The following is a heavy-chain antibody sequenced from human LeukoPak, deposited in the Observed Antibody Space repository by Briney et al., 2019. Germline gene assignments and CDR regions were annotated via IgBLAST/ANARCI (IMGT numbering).Heavy chain of an antibody. CDR1: ELSVSDNY. D-gene: IGHD1-26*01. V-gene: IGHV3-53*01. CDR3: VRTQPRSRLLDR. J-gene: IGHJ5*02. CDR2: LYSGGNT. Sequence: GGSLRLSCAASELSVSDNYMSWVRQAPGKGLEWVSILYSGGNTYYTDSVKGRFTISRDTSKNTLYLQMNSLRADDTAVYYCVRTQPRSRLLDRWGQGALVTVSS.